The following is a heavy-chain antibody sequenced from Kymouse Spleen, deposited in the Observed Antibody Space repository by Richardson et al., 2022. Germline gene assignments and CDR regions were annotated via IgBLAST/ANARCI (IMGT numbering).Heavy chain of an antibody. CDR2: IYYSGST. CDR1: GGSISSGGYY. D-gene: IGHD4-11,IGHD4-11*01. Sequence: QVQLQESGPGLVKPSQTLSLTCTVSGGSISSGGYYWSWIRQHPGKGLEWIGYIYYSGSTYYNPSLKSRVTISVDTSKNQFSLKLSSVTAADTAVYYCARDHDYSNYVYYYYYGMDVWGQGTTVTVSS. V-gene: IGHV4-31*03. J-gene: IGHJ6*02. CDR3: ARDHDYSNYVYYYYYGMDV.